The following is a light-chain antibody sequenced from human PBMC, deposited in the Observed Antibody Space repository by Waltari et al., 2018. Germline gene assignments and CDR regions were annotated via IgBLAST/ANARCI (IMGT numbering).Light chain of an antibody. CDR2: RNH. CDR1: SNNVGDQG. V-gene: IGLV10-54*04. J-gene: IGLJ3*02. Sequence: QAGLTQPPSVSKALRQTATLTCTGNSNNVGDQGAAWLQQQQGRPPKLLSYRNHNRPTGISERFSASRSGNPASLTIAGLQPEDEADYYCSAYDSSLSVWVFGGGTKLTVL. CDR3: SAYDSSLSVWV.